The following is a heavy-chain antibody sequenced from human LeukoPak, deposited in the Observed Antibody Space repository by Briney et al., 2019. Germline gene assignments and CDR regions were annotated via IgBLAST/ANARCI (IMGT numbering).Heavy chain of an antibody. CDR2: ISGSGGST. Sequence: GGSLRLSCAASGFTFSSYAMSWVRQAPGKGLEWVSAISGSGGSTYYADSVKGRFTISRDNSKNTLYLQMNSPRAEDTAVYYCAKGSMVGVLCCFDYWGQGTLVTVSS. J-gene: IGHJ4*02. CDR3: AKGSMVGVLCCFDY. V-gene: IGHV3-23*01. CDR1: GFTFSSYA. D-gene: IGHD3-10*01.